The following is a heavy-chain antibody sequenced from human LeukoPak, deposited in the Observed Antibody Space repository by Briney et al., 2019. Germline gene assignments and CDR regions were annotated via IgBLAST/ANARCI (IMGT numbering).Heavy chain of an antibody. CDR1: GFTFSSYS. CDR2: ISSSSSYI. J-gene: IGHJ4*02. V-gene: IGHV3-21*01. D-gene: IGHD3-22*01. CDR3: ARETWLLLSKGLYYFDY. Sequence: PGGSLRLSCAASGFTFSSYSKNWVRQAPGKGLEWVSSISSSSSYIYYADSVKGRFTISRDNAKNSLYLQMNSLRAEDTAVYYCARETWLLLSKGLYYFDYWGQGTLVTVSS.